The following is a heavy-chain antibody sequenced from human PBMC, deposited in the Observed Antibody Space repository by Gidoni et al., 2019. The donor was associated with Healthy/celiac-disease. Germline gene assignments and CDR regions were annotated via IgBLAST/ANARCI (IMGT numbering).Heavy chain of an antibody. CDR3: ASLSGYYPI. D-gene: IGHD3-22*01. CDR2: ISGSGGST. V-gene: IGHV3-23*01. CDR1: GFTFSSYA. Sequence: EGQLLESGGGLVQPGGSLRLSCAASGFTFSSYAISWVRQAPGKGLEWVSAISGSGGSTYYADSVKSRFTISRDNSKNTLYLQMSSLRAEDTSVYYCASLSGYYPIWGQGTMVTVSS. J-gene: IGHJ3*02.